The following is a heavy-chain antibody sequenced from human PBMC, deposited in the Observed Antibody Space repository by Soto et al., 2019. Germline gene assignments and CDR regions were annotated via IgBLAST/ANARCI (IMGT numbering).Heavy chain of an antibody. CDR3: AKDGRYDSSLLGYYYGMDV. CDR1: GFTFSSYA. D-gene: IGHD3-22*01. V-gene: IGHV3-23*01. CDR2: ISGSGGST. Sequence: GGSLRLSCAASGFTFSSYAMSWVRQAPGKGLEWVSAISGSGGSTYYADSVKGRFTISRDNSKNTLYLQTNSLRAEDTAVYYCAKDGRYDSSLLGYYYGMDVWGQGTTVTVSS. J-gene: IGHJ6*02.